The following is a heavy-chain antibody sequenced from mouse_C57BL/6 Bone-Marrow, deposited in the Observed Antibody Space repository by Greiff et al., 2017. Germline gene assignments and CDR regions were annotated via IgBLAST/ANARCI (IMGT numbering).Heavy chain of an antibody. V-gene: IGHV14-1*01. Sequence: EVQLQQSGAELVRPGASVKLSCTASGFNIKDYYMHWVKQRPGQGLEWIGRIDPEDGDTAYAPKVQGKATLTAATSSNTAYLQLSSLKSEDTAVYYCTTWGAADWGTGTTVTVSS. J-gene: IGHJ1*03. CDR2: IDPEDGDT. CDR1: GFNIKDYY. CDR3: TTWGAAD. D-gene: IGHD3-3*01.